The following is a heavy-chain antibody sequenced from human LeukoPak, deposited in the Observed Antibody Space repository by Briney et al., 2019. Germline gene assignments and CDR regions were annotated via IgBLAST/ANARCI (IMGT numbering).Heavy chain of an antibody. D-gene: IGHD3-10*01. V-gene: IGHV4-30-2*01. CDR3: ASGNRLLWFGDNTRDYYYYYGMDV. CDR2: IYHSGST. Sequence: SETLSLTCTVSGGSISSGGYYWSWIRQPPGKGLEWIGYIYHSGSTYYNPSLKSRVTISVDRSKNQFSLKLSSVTAADTAVYYCASGNRLLWFGDNTRDYYYYYGMDVWGQGTTVTVSS. J-gene: IGHJ6*02. CDR1: GGSISSGGYY.